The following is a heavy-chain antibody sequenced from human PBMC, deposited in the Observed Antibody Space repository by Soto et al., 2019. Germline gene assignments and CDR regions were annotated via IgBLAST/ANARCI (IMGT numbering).Heavy chain of an antibody. CDR2: IYYSGGT. D-gene: IGHD3-22*01. CDR3: ARPCTTRNYDNSYFDL. CDR1: GASIRSYY. V-gene: IGHV4-59*01. J-gene: IGHJ2*01. Sequence: QVQLRESGPGLVKSSETLSLTCTVSGASIRSYYWSWIRQPLGKGLEWIGYIYYSGGTNYDPSLQRRVTVSLDTSKSQFSLKLSSVTAADTAVYYCARPCTTRNYDNSYFDLWGRGTLVTVSS.